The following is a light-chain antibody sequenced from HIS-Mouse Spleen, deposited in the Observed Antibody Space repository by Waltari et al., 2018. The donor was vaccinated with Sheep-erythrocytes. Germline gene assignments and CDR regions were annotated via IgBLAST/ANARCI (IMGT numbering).Light chain of an antibody. J-gene: IGLJ1*01. V-gene: IGLV2-14*01. CDR1: SGDVGGYNY. CDR3: SSYTSSSTYV. Sequence: QSALTQPASVSGSPGQSITISCTGTSGDVGGYNYVSWYQQHPGKAPKLMIYEVSNRPSGVSNRVSGSKAGNTASLTISGLQAEDEADYYCSSYTSSSTYVFGTGTKVTVL. CDR2: EVS.